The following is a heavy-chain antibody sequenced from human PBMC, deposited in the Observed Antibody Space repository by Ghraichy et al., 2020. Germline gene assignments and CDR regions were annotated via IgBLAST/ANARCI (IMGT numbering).Heavy chain of an antibody. Sequence: ASVKVSCKASGYTFTSYYMHWVRQAPGQGLEWMGIINPSGGSTSYAQKFQGRVTMTRDTSTSTVYMELSSLRSEDTAVYYCARDRLGSSGWYWGNFDYWGQGTLVTVSS. V-gene: IGHV1-46*01. CDR2: INPSGGST. J-gene: IGHJ4*02. CDR3: ARDRLGSSGWYWGNFDY. CDR1: GYTFTSYY. D-gene: IGHD6-19*01.